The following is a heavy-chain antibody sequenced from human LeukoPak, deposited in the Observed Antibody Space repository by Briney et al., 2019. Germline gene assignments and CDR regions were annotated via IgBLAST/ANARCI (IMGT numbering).Heavy chain of an antibody. CDR3: AKAPRYCSGGSCYSHLYYFDY. J-gene: IGHJ4*02. V-gene: IGHV3-23*01. CDR2: ISGSGGST. Sequence: GGSLRLSCAASGFTFSSYAMSWVRQAPGKGLEWVSAISGSGGSTYYADSVKGRFTISRDNSKNTPYLQMNSLRAEDTAVYYCAKAPRYCSGGSCYSHLYYFDYWGQGTLVTVSS. CDR1: GFTFSSYA. D-gene: IGHD2-15*01.